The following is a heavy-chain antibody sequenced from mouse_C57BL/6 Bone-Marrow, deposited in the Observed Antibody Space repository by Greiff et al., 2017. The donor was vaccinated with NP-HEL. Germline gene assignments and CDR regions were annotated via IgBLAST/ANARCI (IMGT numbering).Heavy chain of an antibody. Sequence: QVQLQQPGAELVRPGTSVKLSCKASGYTFTSYWMHWVKQRPGQGLEWIGVIDPSDSYTNYNQKFKGKATLTVDTSSSTAYMQLSSLTSEDSAVYYCARGGNYPYYFDDWGQGTTLTVSS. CDR1: GYTFTSYW. V-gene: IGHV1-59*01. D-gene: IGHD2-1*01. CDR3: ARGGNYPYYFDD. CDR2: IDPSDSYT. J-gene: IGHJ2*01.